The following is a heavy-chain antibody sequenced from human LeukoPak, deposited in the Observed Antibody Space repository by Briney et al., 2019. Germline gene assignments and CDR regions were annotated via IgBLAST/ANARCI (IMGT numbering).Heavy chain of an antibody. CDR3: ARMEWWPAREEDFDY. CDR2: MNPNSGNT. D-gene: IGHD3-3*01. V-gene: IGHV1-8*01. Sequence: VASVKVSCKASGYTFTSYDINWVRQATGQGLEWMGWMNPNSGNTGYAQKFQGRVTMTRNTSISTTYMELSSLRSEDTAVYYCARMEWWPAREEDFDYWGQGTLVTVSS. J-gene: IGHJ4*02. CDR1: GYTFTSYD.